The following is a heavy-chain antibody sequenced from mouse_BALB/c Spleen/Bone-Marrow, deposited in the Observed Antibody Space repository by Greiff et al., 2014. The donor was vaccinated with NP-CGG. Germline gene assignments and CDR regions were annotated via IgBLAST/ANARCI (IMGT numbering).Heavy chain of an antibody. V-gene: IGHV14-3*02. CDR2: IDPANVNT. D-gene: IGHD2-14*01. CDR1: GFNIKGTY. CDR3: ARYRLGTYFDY. J-gene: IGHJ2*01. Sequence: EVQLVESGAELVKPGASVKLSCTASGFNIKGTYIHWVKQRPEQGLEWIGRIDPANVNTKYDPKFQGKATITADTSSNTAYLQLSSLTSEDTAVYYCARYRLGTYFDYWGQGTTLTVSS.